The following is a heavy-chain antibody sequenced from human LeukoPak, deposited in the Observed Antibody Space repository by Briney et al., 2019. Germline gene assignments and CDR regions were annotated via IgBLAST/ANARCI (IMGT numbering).Heavy chain of an antibody. D-gene: IGHD2-15*01. CDR2: IYRLDDT. CDR1: GFIVSDNY. V-gene: IGHV4-4*07. CDR3: ASSLLAMAFNN. J-gene: IGHJ4*02. Sequence: GSLRLSCAASGFIVSDNYMSWVRQAPGKGLEWIGRIYRLDDTDYNPSLRSRVTMSVDTSANQFSLKLHSVTDADTAVYFCASSLLAMAFNNWGQGIHVSVSS.